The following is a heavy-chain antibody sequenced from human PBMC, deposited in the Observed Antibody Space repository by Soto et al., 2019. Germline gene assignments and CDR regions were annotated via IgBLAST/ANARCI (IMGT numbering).Heavy chain of an antibody. Sequence: ASVKVSCKASGYTFTSYAMHWVRQAPGQRLEWMGRINAIIGNTNYSQKFQGRVTITRDKSTSTAYMELSSLRSEDTAVYYCERDLEYSRSSQIRDYWGQGTLVTVSS. CDR1: GYTFTSYA. J-gene: IGHJ4*02. V-gene: IGHV1-3*01. CDR3: ERDLEYSRSSQIRDY. CDR2: INAIIGNT. D-gene: IGHD6-6*01.